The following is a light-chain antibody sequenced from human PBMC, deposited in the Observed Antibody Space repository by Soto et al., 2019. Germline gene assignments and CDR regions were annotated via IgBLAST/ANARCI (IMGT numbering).Light chain of an antibody. J-gene: IGKJ1*01. V-gene: IGKV3D-15*01. CDR2: GAS. CDR3: QLRRT. Sequence: EIVMTQSPATLSVSPGERATLSCRASHRVSSYLAWYQQKPGQAPRLLIYGASSRATGIPDRFSGTGSGTDFTLTISRLEPEDFAVYYCQLRRTFGQGTKVDNK. CDR1: HRVSSY.